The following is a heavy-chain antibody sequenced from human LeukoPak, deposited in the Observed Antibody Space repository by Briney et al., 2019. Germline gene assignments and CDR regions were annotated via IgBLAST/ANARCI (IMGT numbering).Heavy chain of an antibody. CDR1: GGSLSSYY. V-gene: IGHV4-59*01. CDR3: VRHYYDSGTAKGYFQH. D-gene: IGHD3-10*01. J-gene: IGHJ1*01. CDR2: IYYTGST. Sequence: WETLSLTCAVSGGSLSSYYWSWIRQPPGAGPEWIGYIYYTGSTNYNASLKSRVTISLDSSTDQFSLNLNSLTIAATAGYYCVRHYYDSGTAKGYFQHWGQGNLVTVSS.